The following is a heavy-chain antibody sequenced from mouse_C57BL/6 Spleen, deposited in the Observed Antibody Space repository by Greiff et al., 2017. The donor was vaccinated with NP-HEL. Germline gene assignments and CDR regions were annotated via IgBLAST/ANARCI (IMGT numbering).Heavy chain of an antibody. CDR1: GFTFSSYA. V-gene: IGHV5-9-1*02. CDR2: ISSGGDYI. D-gene: IGHD1-1*01. J-gene: IGHJ4*01. CDR3: TRDVNYYGRSSWDY. Sequence: EVKLVESGEGLVKPGGSLKLSCAASGFTFSSYAMSWVRQTPEKRLEWVAYISSGGDYIYYADTVKGRFTISRDNARNTLYLHMSSLKSEDTAMYYCTRDVNYYGRSSWDYWGQGTSVTVSS.